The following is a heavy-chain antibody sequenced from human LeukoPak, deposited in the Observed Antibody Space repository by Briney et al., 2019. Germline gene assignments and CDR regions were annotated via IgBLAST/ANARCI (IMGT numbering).Heavy chain of an antibody. CDR2: INTNTGNP. CDR1: GYTFTSYA. D-gene: IGHD3-3*01. V-gene: IGHV7-4-1*02. Sequence: ASVKVSCKASGYTFTSYAMNWVRQAPGQGLEWMGWINTNTGNPTYAQGFTGRFVFSLDTSVSTAYLQISSLKAEDTAVYYCARGPPPLYYDFWSGYSDWWGQGTLVTVSS. CDR3: ARGPPPLYYDFWSGYSDW. J-gene: IGHJ4*02.